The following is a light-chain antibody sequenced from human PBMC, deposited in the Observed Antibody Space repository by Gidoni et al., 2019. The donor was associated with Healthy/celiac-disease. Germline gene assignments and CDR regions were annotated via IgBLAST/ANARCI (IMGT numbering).Light chain of an antibody. J-gene: IGKJ2*01. CDR2: AAS. CDR3: QQSYSTPPT. V-gene: IGKV1-39*01. CDR1: QSISSY. Sequence: DIQMTQSPSSLSASVGDRVTITCRASQSISSYLNWYQQTPGKAPKLLIYAASSLQSGVPSRFSGSGSGTDFTLTISSLQPEDFATYYCQQSYSTPPTFXQXTKLEIK.